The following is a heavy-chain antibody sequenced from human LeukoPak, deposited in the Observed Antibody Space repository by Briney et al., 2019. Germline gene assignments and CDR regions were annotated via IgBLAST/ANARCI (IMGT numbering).Heavy chain of an antibody. J-gene: IGHJ4*02. CDR1: GGSISSGSYY. CDR2: IYTSGST. V-gene: IGHV4-61*02. Sequence: SQTLSLTCTVSGGSISSGSYYWSWIRQPAGKGLEWIGRIYTSGSTNYNPSLKSRVTMSVDTSKNQFSLKLSSVTAADTAVYYCAKTMGAIDHDYWGQGTLVTVSS. D-gene: IGHD1-26*01. CDR3: AKTMGAIDHDY.